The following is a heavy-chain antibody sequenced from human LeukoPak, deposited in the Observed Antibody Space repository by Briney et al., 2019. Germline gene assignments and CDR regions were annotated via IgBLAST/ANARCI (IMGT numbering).Heavy chain of an antibody. Sequence: SETLSLTCTVSGGSVSSGSYYWSWIRQPPGKGLEWIGYIYYSGSTNYNPSFKSRVTISVDRSKNQFSLKLSSVTAADTAVYYCARDRGGTGNFDYWGQGTLVTVSS. CDR3: ARDRGGTGNFDY. CDR2: IYYSGST. J-gene: IGHJ4*02. CDR1: GGSVSSGSYY. D-gene: IGHD1-14*01. V-gene: IGHV4-61*01.